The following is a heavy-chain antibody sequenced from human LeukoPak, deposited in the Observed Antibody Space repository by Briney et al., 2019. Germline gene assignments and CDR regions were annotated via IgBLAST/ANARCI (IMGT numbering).Heavy chain of an antibody. CDR3: ARHIRGYSYGPFDY. V-gene: IGHV4-59*08. D-gene: IGHD5-18*01. CDR1: GGSISSYY. J-gene: IGHJ4*02. Sequence: ASETLSLTCTVSGGSISSYYWRWIRQPPGKGLGWIGYIYYSGSTNYNPSLKSRVTISVDTSKNQFSLKLTSVTAADTAVYYCARHIRGYSYGPFDYWGQGSLVTVSS. CDR2: IYYSGST.